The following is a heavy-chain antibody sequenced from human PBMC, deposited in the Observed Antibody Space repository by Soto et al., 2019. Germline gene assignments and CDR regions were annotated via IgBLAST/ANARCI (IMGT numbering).Heavy chain of an antibody. CDR1: GFTFSNAW. J-gene: IGHJ6*02. D-gene: IGHD2-2*01. Sequence: GGSLRLSCAASGFTFSNAWMNWVRQAPGKGLEWVGRIKSKTDGGTTDYAAPVKGRFTISRDDSKNTLYLQMNSLKTEDTAVYYCTLPVYCSSTSCYWNYYGMDVWGQGTTVTVSS. CDR2: IKSKTDGGTT. CDR3: TLPVYCSSTSCYWNYYGMDV. V-gene: IGHV3-15*07.